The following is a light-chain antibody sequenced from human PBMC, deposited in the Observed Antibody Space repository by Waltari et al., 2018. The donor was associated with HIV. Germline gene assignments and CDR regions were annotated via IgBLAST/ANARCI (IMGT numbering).Light chain of an antibody. CDR1: QTINGW. Sequence: DIQMTQSPSTLSASVGDTVTISCRASQTINGWLAWYQQKPGKPPRFLIYQASTLESGVPSRFSGSGSGTLFTLTLRRLQPDDFATYYCQQYHTYPRTFGGGTKVEIK. CDR2: QAS. J-gene: IGKJ4*01. CDR3: QQYHTYPRT. V-gene: IGKV1-5*03.